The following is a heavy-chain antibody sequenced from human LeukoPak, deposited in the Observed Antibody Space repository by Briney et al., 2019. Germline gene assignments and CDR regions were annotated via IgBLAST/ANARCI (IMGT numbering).Heavy chain of an antibody. V-gene: IGHV3-72*01. J-gene: IGHJ4*02. CDR1: GFTLTAKY. Sequence: PGGPLRLSCAASGFTLTAKYMAWVRQAPGKGLEWVGRTRHKANSSSTDYAASVKGRFTISRADSKNSLYLQMNRLKSEDTAVYYWARENWSSSDWYRLDHWGQGTLVTVSS. CDR3: ARENWSSSDWYRLDH. CDR2: TRHKANSSST. D-gene: IGHD6-19*01.